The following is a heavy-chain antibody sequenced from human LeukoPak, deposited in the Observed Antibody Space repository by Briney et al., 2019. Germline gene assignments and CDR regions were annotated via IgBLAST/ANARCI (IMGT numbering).Heavy chain of an antibody. Sequence: GGSLRLSCAASGFTSSSYWMHWVRQAPGKGLEWVANIKQDGSEKYYVDSVKGRFTISRDNAKNSLYLQMNSLRAEDTAVYYCAREDNSNFVDYWGQGTLVTVSS. CDR2: IKQDGSEK. V-gene: IGHV3-7*01. J-gene: IGHJ4*02. CDR3: AREDNSNFVDY. CDR1: GFTSSSYW. D-gene: IGHD4-11*01.